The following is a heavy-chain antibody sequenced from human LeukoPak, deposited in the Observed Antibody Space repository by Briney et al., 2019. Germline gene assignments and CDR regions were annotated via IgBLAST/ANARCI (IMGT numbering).Heavy chain of an antibody. D-gene: IGHD1-26*01. CDR1: GFRFSRFG. CDR3: AKDVLVVGGEDYHYGMDV. V-gene: IGHV3-30*02. CDR2: IRYDGSQK. J-gene: IGHJ6*02. Sequence: GGSLRLSCAASGFRFSRFGMHWVRQAPGKGLEWVAFIRYDGSQKYYPDSVKGRFTISRDNSKDTLYLQMNSLRAEETAVYYCAKDVLVVGGEDYHYGMDVWGQGTTVIVSS.